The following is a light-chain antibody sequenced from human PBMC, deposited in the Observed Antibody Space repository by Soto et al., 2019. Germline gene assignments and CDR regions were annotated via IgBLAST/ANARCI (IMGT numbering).Light chain of an antibody. J-gene: IGKJ1*01. V-gene: IGKV1-5*01. CDR1: QSISSW. CDR3: QQYENYWT. Sequence: DIQMTQSPSPLSATAGDRVTITCRASQSISSWLAWYQQKPGKAPKLLIYDASNLESGVPSRFSGSGSGTEFTLTISNLQPDDIATYYCQQYENYWTLGQGTKVDIK. CDR2: DAS.